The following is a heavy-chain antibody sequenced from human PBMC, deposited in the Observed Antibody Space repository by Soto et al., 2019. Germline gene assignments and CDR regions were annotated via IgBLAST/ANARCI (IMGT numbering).Heavy chain of an antibody. J-gene: IGHJ4*02. D-gene: IGHD3-22*01. CDR2: IYYSGST. Sequence: SETLSLTCTVSGGSISSSSYYWGWIRQPPGKGLEWIGEIYYSGSTYYNPSLKSRVTISVDKSKNQFSLKLSSVTAADTAVYYCASQYYYDSSGSQTFDYWGQGTQVTVSS. CDR1: GGSISSSSYY. CDR3: ASQYYYDSSGSQTFDY. V-gene: IGHV4-39*07.